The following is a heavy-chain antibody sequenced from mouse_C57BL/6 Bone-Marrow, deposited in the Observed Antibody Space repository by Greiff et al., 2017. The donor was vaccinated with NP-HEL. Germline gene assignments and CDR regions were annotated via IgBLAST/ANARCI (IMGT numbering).Heavy chain of an antibody. V-gene: IGHV1-55*01. CDR3: AREKDYYGSTWFAY. J-gene: IGHJ3*01. Sequence: QVQLKQPGAELVKPGASVKMSCKASGYTFTSYWITWVKQRPGQGLEWIGDIYPGSGSTNYNEKFKSKATLTVDTSSSTAYMQLSSLTSEDSAVYYCAREKDYYGSTWFAYWGQGTLVTVSA. D-gene: IGHD1-1*01. CDR1: GYTFTSYW. CDR2: IYPGSGST.